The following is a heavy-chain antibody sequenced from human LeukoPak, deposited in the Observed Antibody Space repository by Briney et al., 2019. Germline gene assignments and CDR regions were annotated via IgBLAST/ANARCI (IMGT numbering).Heavy chain of an antibody. CDR3: ARGFGVVIM. D-gene: IGHD3-3*01. J-gene: IGHJ4*02. Sequence: PSETLSLTCTVSGCSICSGSYYWSWIRQPAGKGLEWIGRIYTSGSTNYNPSLKSRVTISVDTSKNQFSLKLSSVTAADTAVYYCARGFGVVIMGGQGTLVTVSS. CDR1: GCSICSGSYY. CDR2: IYTSGST. V-gene: IGHV4-61*02.